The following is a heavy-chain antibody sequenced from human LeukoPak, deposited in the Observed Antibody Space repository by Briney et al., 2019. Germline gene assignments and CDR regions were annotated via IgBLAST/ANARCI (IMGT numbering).Heavy chain of an antibody. CDR3: ARQDGSSWYFDY. CDR1: GYAFASFW. D-gene: IGHD6-13*01. CDR2: IDPSDSYT. J-gene: IGHJ4*02. V-gene: IGHV5-10-1*01. Sequence: GESLKISCKTSGYAFASFWISWVRQMPGKGLEWMGRIDPSDSYTNYSPSFQGHVTISADKSISTAYLQWNSLKASDTAMYYCARQDGSSWYFDYWGQGTLVTVSS.